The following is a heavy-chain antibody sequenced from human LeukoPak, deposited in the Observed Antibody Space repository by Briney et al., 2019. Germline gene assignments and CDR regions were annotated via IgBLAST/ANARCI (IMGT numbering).Heavy chain of an antibody. Sequence: GGSLRLSCAASGITVNTNYMSWVRQVPGKGLEWVSIIYSGGATFYADSVKGRFTISRENSKNTLWLQMNSLRAEDTAVYYCARLHYDVLTGPFDYWGQGTLVTVSS. CDR1: GITVNTNY. D-gene: IGHD3-9*01. CDR2: IYSGGAT. J-gene: IGHJ4*02. CDR3: ARLHYDVLTGPFDY. V-gene: IGHV3-66*04.